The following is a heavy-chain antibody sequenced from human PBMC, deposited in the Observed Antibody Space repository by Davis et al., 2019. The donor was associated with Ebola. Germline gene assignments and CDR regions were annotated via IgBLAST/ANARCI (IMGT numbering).Heavy chain of an antibody. Sequence: LRLSCTVSGGSITSGNYYWSWIRQPAGKGLEWMGHVFIGGTTYYNPSLRSRVTISADTSKNQFFLKLTSVTAADTAVYYCARDLRHGYSHGYSGVDVWGQGTTVTVSS. V-gene: IGHV4-61*09. CDR2: VFIGGTT. CDR1: GGSITSGNYY. CDR3: ARDLRHGYSHGYSGVDV. J-gene: IGHJ6*02. D-gene: IGHD5-18*01.